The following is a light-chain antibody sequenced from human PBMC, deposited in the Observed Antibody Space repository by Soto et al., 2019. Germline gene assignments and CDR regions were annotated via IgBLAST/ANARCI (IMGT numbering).Light chain of an antibody. V-gene: IGLV1-44*01. J-gene: IGLJ2*01. CDR2: SNN. CDR1: SSNIGVNT. Sequence: QTVVTQPPSASGTPGQGVTISCSGSSSNIGVNTVNWYQQLPGTAPKLLIYSNNLPPSGVPDRFSGSKSGTSASLAISGLQSEDEADYHCASWDDSLNGVVFGGGTKLTVL. CDR3: ASWDDSLNGVV.